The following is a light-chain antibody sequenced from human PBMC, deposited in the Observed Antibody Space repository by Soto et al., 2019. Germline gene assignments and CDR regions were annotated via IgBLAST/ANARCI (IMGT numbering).Light chain of an antibody. J-gene: IGKJ4*01. CDR1: QGISSY. Sequence: AIRMTQSPSSFSASTGDRVTITCRASQGISSYLAWYQQKPGKAPKLLIYAASTLQSGVPSRFSGSGSGTDFTLSISCLKSEDFATYYCQQYYSYPLTFGGGTKVEIK. V-gene: IGKV1-8*01. CDR3: QQYYSYPLT. CDR2: AAS.